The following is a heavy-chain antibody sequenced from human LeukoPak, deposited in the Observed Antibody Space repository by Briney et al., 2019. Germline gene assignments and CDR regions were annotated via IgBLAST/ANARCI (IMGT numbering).Heavy chain of an antibody. V-gene: IGHV4-4*07. CDR2: IYTSGTP. D-gene: IGHD2-2*03. CDR1: GGSISSYY. Sequence: SETLSLTCTVSGGSISSYYWSWIRQPAGKGLEWIGRIYTSGTPNYNPSLKSRVTMSLDTPKNQFSLKLSSVTAADTAVYYCARDRMDPNWFDPGGRGTLVTVSS. J-gene: IGHJ5*02. CDR3: ARDRMDPNWFDP.